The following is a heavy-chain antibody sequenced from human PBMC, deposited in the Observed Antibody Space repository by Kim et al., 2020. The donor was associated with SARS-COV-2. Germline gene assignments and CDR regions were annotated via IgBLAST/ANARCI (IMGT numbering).Heavy chain of an antibody. CDR2: FDPEDGET. D-gene: IGHD5-12*01. CDR3: ATDAPIITAGRARYYYYYGMDV. J-gene: IGHJ6*02. Sequence: ASVKVSCKVSGYTLTELSMHWVRQAPGKGLEWMGGFDPEDGETIYAQKFQGRVTMTEDTSTDTAYMELSSLRSEDTAVYYCATDAPIITAGRARYYYYYGMDVWGQGTTVTVSS. V-gene: IGHV1-24*01. CDR1: GYTLTELS.